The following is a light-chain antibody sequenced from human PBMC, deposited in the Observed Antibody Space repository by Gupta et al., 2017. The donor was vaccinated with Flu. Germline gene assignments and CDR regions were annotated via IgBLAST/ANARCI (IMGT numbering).Light chain of an antibody. Sequence: DIQLTQSPSSLSASVGDRVTIACQANQDIGTYLSWFQQRPGKAPKLLIHNTSQVETGVPSRFSGSSSGPYFTFTISSRQPEDFANYSCQQENHFPITFGGGTVVDIK. CDR1: QDIGTY. J-gene: IGKJ4*01. CDR3: QQENHFPIT. V-gene: IGKV1-33*01. CDR2: NTS.